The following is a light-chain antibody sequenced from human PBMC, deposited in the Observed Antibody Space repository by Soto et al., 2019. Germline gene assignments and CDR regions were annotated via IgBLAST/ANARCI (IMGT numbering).Light chain of an antibody. V-gene: IGLV2-23*01. J-gene: IGLJ1*01. CDR3: CSYAGSSTYV. CDR1: SSDVGSYNL. CDR2: EGS. Sequence: QPVLTQPASVSGSPGQSITISCTGTSSDVGSYNLVSWYQQHPGKAPKLMIYEGSKRPSGVSNRFSGSKSGNTASLTISGLQAEDEADYYCCSYAGSSTYVFGTGTKLTV.